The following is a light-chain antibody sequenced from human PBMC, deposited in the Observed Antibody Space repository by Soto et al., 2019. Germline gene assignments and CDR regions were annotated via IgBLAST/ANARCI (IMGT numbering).Light chain of an antibody. CDR2: RAS. Sequence: EIVMTQSPATLPASPGERATLSCRASQNIANNLVWYQQKPVQAPTLLIFRASTRAADIPARFSGSGSGTEFSLTISSLQSEDVAVYYCQQYHHWPPNTFGQGTRRENK. V-gene: IGKV3-15*01. CDR1: QNIANN. J-gene: IGKJ5*01. CDR3: QQYHHWPPNT.